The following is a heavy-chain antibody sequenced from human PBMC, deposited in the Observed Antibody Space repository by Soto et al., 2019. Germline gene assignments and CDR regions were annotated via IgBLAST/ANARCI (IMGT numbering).Heavy chain of an antibody. CDR3: ARGVSIGLDP. D-gene: IGHD2-21*01. CDR1: GGSVTTYY. Sequence: SETLSLTCTVSGGSVTTYYWSWIRQPPGKGLEWIAYIYNTGTSSYNPSLKDRVTISIDTSKNQFSLKLTSLTAADTAVYYCARGVSIGLDPWGQGTLVTVSS. V-gene: IGHV4-59*02. J-gene: IGHJ5*02. CDR2: IYNTGTS.